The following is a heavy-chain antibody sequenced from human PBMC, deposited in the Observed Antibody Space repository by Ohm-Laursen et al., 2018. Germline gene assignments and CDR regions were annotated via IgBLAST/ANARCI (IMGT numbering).Heavy chain of an antibody. CDR1: GFTFNDYA. CDR3: AKGNDAFDI. V-gene: IGHV3-23*01. CDR2: VIDGGGST. Sequence: SLRLSCAASGFTFNDYAMSWVRQATGKGLEWVSGVIDGGGSTYYADSVKGRFTISRDNSKNTLYLQMNSLRAEDTALYYCAKGNDAFDIWGQGTMVTVSS. J-gene: IGHJ3*02.